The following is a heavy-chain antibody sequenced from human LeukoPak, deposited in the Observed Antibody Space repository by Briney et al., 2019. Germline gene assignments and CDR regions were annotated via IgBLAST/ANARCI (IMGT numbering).Heavy chain of an antibody. CDR1: GFTFSSYE. J-gene: IGHJ4*02. D-gene: IGHD3-22*01. V-gene: IGHV3-48*03. Sequence: QTGGSLRLSCAASGFTFSSYEMNWVRQAPGKGLEWVSYISTSGSTKYYADSVKGRFTISRDNAKNSLYLQMNSLRAEDTAVYYCARGRLDYYDSSGYYFGGQGTLVTVSS. CDR2: ISTSGSTK. CDR3: ARGRLDYYDSSGYYF.